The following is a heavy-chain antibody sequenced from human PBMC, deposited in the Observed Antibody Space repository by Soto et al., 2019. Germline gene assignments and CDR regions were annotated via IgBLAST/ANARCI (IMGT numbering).Heavy chain of an antibody. CDR1: GYSFAGYW. CDR2: IDPSDSQT. D-gene: IGHD3-22*01. V-gene: IGHV5-10-1*01. J-gene: IGHJ4*02. Sequence: AESLTISCQVSGYSFAGYWITWVLQKPGKGLEWMGRIDPSDSQTYYSPSFRGHVTISVTKSITTVFLQWSSLRASDTAMYYCARQIYDSDTGPNFKYYFDSWGQGTPVTVSS. CDR3: ARQIYDSDTGPNFKYYFDS.